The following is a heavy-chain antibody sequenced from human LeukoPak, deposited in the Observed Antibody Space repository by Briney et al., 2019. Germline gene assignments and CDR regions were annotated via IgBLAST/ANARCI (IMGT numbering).Heavy chain of an antibody. CDR2: IYSSGST. D-gene: IGHD4-23*01. CDR1: GGSISSYY. Sequence: SETLSLTCTVSGGSISSYYWSWIRQPPGKGLEWIGYIYSSGSTNYNPSLKSRVTISVDTSKNQFSLKLSSVTAADTAVYYCARDGNAVDYWGQGTLVTVSS. V-gene: IGHV4-59*12. CDR3: ARDGNAVDY. J-gene: IGHJ4*02.